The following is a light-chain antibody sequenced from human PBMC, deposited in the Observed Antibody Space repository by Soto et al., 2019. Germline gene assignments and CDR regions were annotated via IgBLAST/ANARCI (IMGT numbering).Light chain of an antibody. CDR2: DAS. CDR3: QQYGSSPPT. J-gene: IGKJ1*01. Sequence: EIVLTQSPATLSLSPGERATLSCRASQSVSTYLAWFQQKPGQAPRLLIYDASYRATGIPARFSGSGSGTDFTLTINRLEPEDFALYYCQQYGSSPPTFGQGTKVDIK. CDR1: QSVSTY. V-gene: IGKV3-20*01.